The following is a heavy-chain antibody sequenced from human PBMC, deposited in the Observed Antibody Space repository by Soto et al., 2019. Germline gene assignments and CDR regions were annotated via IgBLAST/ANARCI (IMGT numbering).Heavy chain of an antibody. CDR3: ASSTGGRGDY. V-gene: IGHV4-39*01. Sequence: SETLSLTCTVSGGSISSSSYYWGWIRQPPGKGLEWIGSIYYSGSTYYNPSLKSRVTISVDTSKNQFSLKLSSVTAADTAVYYCASSTGGRGDYWGQGTLVTVSS. CDR2: IYYSGST. CDR1: GGSISSSSYY. J-gene: IGHJ4*02. D-gene: IGHD2-8*02.